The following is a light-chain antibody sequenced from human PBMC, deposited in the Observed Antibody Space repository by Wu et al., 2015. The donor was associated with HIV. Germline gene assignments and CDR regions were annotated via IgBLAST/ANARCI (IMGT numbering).Light chain of an antibody. V-gene: IGKV3-15*01. CDR1: QSVNSK. J-gene: IGKJ2*03. Sequence: EIVMTQSPATLSVSPGERATLSCRASQSVNSKLAWYQQKPGQAPRLLIYGASIRAPGVPGRFTGSGSGTEFTLTISNLQSEDVAEYFCQQYSKWPPRFGQGTKLEI. CDR3: QQYSKWPPR. CDR2: GAS.